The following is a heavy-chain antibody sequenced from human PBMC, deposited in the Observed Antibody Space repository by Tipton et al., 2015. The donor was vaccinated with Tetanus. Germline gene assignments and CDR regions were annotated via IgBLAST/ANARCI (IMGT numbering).Heavy chain of an antibody. Sequence: QLVQSGAEVKKPGESLKISCKGSGYSFTSYWIGWVRQMPGKGLEWMGSLYPGDSDTKYSTSFQGQVTISADKSINTAYLQWSSLKASGTVMYYCATSELVTRGGFRAFDIWGQGTMVTVSS. CDR2: LYPGDSDT. D-gene: IGHD2-21*02. V-gene: IGHV5-51*01. CDR1: GYSFTSYW. CDR3: ATSELVTRGGFRAFDI. J-gene: IGHJ3*02.